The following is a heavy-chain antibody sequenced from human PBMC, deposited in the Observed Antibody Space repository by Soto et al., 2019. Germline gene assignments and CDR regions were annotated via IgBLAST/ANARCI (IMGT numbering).Heavy chain of an antibody. CDR3: ARDQGQETGWYSFDS. Sequence: QVQLVQSGAEVKRPGASVMLACKASGYTLTSYGISWVRQAPGQGLEWMGWISTYTGDTNYARKTQGRVTLTTDTSTNTAYMELRSLRSADTAVYYCARDQGQETGWYSFDSWGQGTLVIVSS. CDR1: GYTLTSYG. CDR2: ISTYTGDT. V-gene: IGHV1-18*04. D-gene: IGHD6-19*01. J-gene: IGHJ5*01.